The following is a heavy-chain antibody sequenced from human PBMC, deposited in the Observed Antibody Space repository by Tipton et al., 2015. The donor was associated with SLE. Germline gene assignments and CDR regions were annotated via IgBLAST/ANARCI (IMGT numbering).Heavy chain of an antibody. D-gene: IGHD2-21*02. CDR2: VYDSGTT. CDR1: GGSISSTSYY. V-gene: IGHV4-39*07. CDR3: ARVVTVLATHYYDMDV. Sequence: LRLSCTVAGGSISSTSYYWGWIRQPPGKGLEWIGSVYDSGTTYYNPSLKSRVTMSVDTSKTQFSLKLSSLTAADTAIYYCARVVTVLATHYYDMDVWGQGTTVTVSS. J-gene: IGHJ6*02.